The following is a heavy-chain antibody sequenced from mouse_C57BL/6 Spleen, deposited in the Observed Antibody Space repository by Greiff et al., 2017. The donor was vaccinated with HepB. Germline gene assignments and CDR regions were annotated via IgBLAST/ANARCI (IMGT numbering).Heavy chain of an antibody. J-gene: IGHJ2*01. CDR3: ARRGVYGSSLYYFDY. CDR1: GYTFTDYY. CDR2: INPYNGGT. D-gene: IGHD1-1*01. Sequence: EVQLQQSGPVLVKPGASVKMSCKASGYTFTDYYMNWVKQSHGKSLEWIGVINPYNGGTSYNQKFKGKATLTVDKSSSTAYMELNSLTSEDSAVYYCARRGVYGSSLYYFDYWGQGTTLTVSS. V-gene: IGHV1-19*01.